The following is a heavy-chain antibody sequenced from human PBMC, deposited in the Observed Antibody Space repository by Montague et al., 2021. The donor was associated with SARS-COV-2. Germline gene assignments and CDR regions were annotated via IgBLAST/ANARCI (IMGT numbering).Heavy chain of an antibody. D-gene: IGHD3-10*01. CDR3: ARASVLLWFGERSNWFDP. J-gene: IGHJ5*02. CDR2: INHSGST. Sequence: TCAVYGGSFSGYYWSWIRQPPGKGLEWIGEINHSGSTNYNPSLKSRVTISVDTSKNQFSLKLSSVTAADTAVYYCARASVLLWFGERSNWFDPWGQGTLVTVSS. V-gene: IGHV4-34*01. CDR1: GGSFSGYY.